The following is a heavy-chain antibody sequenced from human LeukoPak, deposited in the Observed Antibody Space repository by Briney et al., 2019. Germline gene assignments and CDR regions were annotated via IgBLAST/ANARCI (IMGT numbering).Heavy chain of an antibody. D-gene: IGHD3-16*01. CDR2: IKQEGSEH. V-gene: IGHV3-7*01. CDR3: ASQSFARFDP. Sequence: GGSLRLSCAASGFTFSRHWMSWVRQASGKGLEWVATIKQEGSEHYYVDSVKGRFTISRDDATNSLFLQMSSLRVEDTAVYYCASQSFARFDPWGQGTLVTVSS. J-gene: IGHJ5*02. CDR1: GFTFSRHW.